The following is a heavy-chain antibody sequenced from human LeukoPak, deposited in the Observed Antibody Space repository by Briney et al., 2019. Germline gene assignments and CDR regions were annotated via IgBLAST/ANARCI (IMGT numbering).Heavy chain of an antibody. CDR2: IYYSGST. Sequence: SETLSLTCTVSGGSISSYYWSWIRQPPGKGLEWIGYIYYSGSTNYNPSLKSRVTISVDTSKNQFSLKLSSVTAADTAVYYCARGRATVVSNWFDPWGQGTLVTVSS. CDR3: ARGRATVVSNWFDP. CDR1: GGSISSYY. D-gene: IGHD4-23*01. J-gene: IGHJ5*02. V-gene: IGHV4-59*01.